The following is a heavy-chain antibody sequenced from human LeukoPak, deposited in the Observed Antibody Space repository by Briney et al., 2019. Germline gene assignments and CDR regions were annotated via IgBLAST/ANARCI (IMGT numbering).Heavy chain of an antibody. V-gene: IGHV1-2*02. CDR1: GYTFTGYY. D-gene: IGHD1-26*01. J-gene: IGHJ3*02. Sequence: ASVKVSCKASGYTFTGYYMHWVRQAPGQGLEWMGWINPNSGGTNYAQKFQGRVTMTRDTSISTAYMELSRQRSDDTAVYYCASRSGSQVMGYIWGQGTMVTVSS. CDR3: ASRSGSQVMGYI. CDR2: INPNSGGT.